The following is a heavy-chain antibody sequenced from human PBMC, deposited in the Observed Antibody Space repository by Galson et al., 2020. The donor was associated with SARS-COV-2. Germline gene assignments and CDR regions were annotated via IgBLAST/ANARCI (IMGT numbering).Heavy chain of an antibody. CDR3: ARDGGAAIFGVVTLKRVGWFDP. Sequence: GGSLRLSCAASGFTFSSYSMNWVRQAPGKGLEWVSSISSSSSYIYYADSVKGRFTISRDNAKNSLYLQMNSLRAEDTAVYYCARDGGAAIFGVVTLKRVGWFDPWGQGTLVTVSS. J-gene: IGHJ5*02. CDR2: ISSSSSYI. V-gene: IGHV3-21*01. CDR1: GFTFSSYS. D-gene: IGHD3-3*01.